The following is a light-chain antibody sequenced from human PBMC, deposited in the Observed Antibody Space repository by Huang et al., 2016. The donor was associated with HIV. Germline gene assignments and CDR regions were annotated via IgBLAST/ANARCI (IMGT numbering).Light chain of an antibody. CDR3: QQYNNWPYT. CDR1: QSVGSK. J-gene: IGKJ2*01. CDR2: GAS. Sequence: DTVMTQTPATLSVSPGARATLSCRASQSVGSKVARFQQKPGQAPRLLIHGASTRATGIPARFSGSGSGTEFTLTISSLQSEDFAVYYCQQYNNWPYTFGQGTKLEIK. V-gene: IGKV3-15*01.